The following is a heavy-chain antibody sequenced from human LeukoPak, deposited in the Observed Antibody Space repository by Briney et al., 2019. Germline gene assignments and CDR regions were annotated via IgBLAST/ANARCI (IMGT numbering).Heavy chain of an antibody. J-gene: IGHJ3*02. CDR2: IKQDGSEK. Sequence: GGSLRLSCAASGFTFSSYWMSWVRQAPGKGLEWVANIKQDGSEKDYVDSVKGRFTISRDNAKNSLYLQMNSLRAEDTAVYYCARVYGSGYDFRGAFDIWGQGTMVTVSS. CDR3: ARVYGSGYDFRGAFDI. CDR1: GFTFSSYW. V-gene: IGHV3-7*03. D-gene: IGHD5-12*01.